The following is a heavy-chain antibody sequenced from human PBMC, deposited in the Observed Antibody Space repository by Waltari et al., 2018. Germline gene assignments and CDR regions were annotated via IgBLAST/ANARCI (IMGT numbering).Heavy chain of an antibody. V-gene: IGHV3-21*02. D-gene: IGHD4-17*01. CDR2: ISFSSGQI. Sequence: EVQLVESGGGLVRPGGSLRLSCAASGISFSSYSMNWVRQAPGRSLEWSSGISFSSGQIDDADSVKGRFTISRDNANKSLYLQMNSLRVEDTAVYYCTAGVTTLWGQGTLVTVSS. CDR1: GISFSSYS. J-gene: IGHJ4*02. CDR3: TAGVTTL.